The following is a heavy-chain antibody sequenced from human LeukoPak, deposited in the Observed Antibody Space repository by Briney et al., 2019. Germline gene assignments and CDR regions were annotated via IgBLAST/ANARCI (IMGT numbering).Heavy chain of an antibody. V-gene: IGHV3-66*02. D-gene: IGHD3-9*01. CDR3: ARGANYDILTGYMYYFDY. J-gene: IGHJ4*02. Sequence: GGSLRLSCAASGFTVSSNYMSWVRQAPGKGLEWVSDIYSGGSTYYADSVKGRFTISRDNSKNTLYLQMNSLRAEDTAVYYCARGANYDILTGYMYYFDYWGQGTLVTVSS. CDR1: GFTVSSNY. CDR2: IYSGGST.